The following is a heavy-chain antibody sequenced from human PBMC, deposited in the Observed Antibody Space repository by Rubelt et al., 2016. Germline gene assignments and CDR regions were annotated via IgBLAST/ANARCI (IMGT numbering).Heavy chain of an antibody. CDR1: GFTFTTYW. D-gene: IGHD3-16*01. Sequence: GSLRLSCAASGFTFTTYWMSWVRQAPGKGLEWVANMKFDEIESYSVDSVKGRFTISRDNAKNSLFLQMNSLRADDTAVYYCAKGQGSGGGLVDGYYYYYNIDVWGQGTTVTVSS. CDR3: AKGQGSGGGLVDGYYYYYNIDV. CDR2: MKFDEIES. J-gene: IGHJ6*02. V-gene: IGHV3-7*03.